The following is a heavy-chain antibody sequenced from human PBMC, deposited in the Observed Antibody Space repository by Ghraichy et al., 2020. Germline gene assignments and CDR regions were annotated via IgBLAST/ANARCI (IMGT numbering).Heavy chain of an antibody. Sequence: GESLNISCAASGFTFSDYYMTWIRQAPWKGLEWVSYISGSGSTIYYADSVKGRFTISRDNAKNSLYLQMNSLRAEDTAVYYCVRDLGRPRRHVCDQWGQGTLVTVSS. D-gene: IGHD7-27*01. V-gene: IGHV3-11*01. CDR1: GFTFSDYY. J-gene: IGHJ4*02. CDR3: VRDLGRPRRHVCDQ. CDR2: ISGSGSTI.